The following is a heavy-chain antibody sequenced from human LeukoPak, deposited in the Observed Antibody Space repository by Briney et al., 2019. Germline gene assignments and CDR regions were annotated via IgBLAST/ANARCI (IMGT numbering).Heavy chain of an antibody. D-gene: IGHD3-22*01. V-gene: IGHV5-51*01. CDR3: ARHLRITMIVVSGYFDY. CDR2: IYPGDSDT. Sequence: GESLKISCKGSGYSFTSYWIGWVRQMPGKGLEWMGIIYPGDSDTRYSPSFQGQVTISADKSISTAYLQCSSLKASDTAMYYCARHLRITMIVVSGYFDYWGQGTLVTVSS. CDR1: GYSFTSYW. J-gene: IGHJ4*02.